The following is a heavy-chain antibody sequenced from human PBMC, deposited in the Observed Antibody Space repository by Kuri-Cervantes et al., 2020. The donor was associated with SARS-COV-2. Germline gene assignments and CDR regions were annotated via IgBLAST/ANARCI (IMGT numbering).Heavy chain of an antibody. CDR3: AINLEKWELLLGVLNFDY. J-gene: IGHJ4*02. CDR1: GFTFSSYA. Sequence: GESLKISCAASGFTFSSYAMHWVRQAPGKGLEWVAVISYDGSNKYYADSVKGRFTISRDNSKNTLYLQMNSLRAEDTAVYYCAINLEKWELLLGVLNFDYWGQGTRVTVSS. D-gene: IGHD1-26*01. CDR2: ISYDGSNK. V-gene: IGHV3-30-3*01.